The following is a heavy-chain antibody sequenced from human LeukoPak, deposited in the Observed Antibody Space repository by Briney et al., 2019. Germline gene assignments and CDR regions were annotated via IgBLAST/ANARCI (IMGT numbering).Heavy chain of an antibody. D-gene: IGHD5-24*01. CDR1: GGSISSGDYS. CDR3: ARTPRDGYNAYFDY. V-gene: IGHV4-61*08. J-gene: IGHJ4*02. Sequence: SETLSLTCAVSGGSISSGDYSWSWIRQPPGKGLEWIGYIYYSGSTNYNPSLKSRVTISVDTSKNQFSLKLSSVTAADTAVYYCARTPRDGYNAYFDYWGQGTLVTVSS. CDR2: IYYSGST.